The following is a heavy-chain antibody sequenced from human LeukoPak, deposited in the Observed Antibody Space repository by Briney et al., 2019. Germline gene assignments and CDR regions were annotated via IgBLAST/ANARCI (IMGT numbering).Heavy chain of an antibody. V-gene: IGHV5-51*01. Sequence: GAALQISCKGSGDHFASYRIGWGRPMPGEGLEWMGFIYPCDSETKNSPSCQGQVTMSADKSNSTAYLQWSSLKASDIAIYYCARLGLGSGSSCDYWGQGTLVIVSS. CDR3: ARLGLGSGSSCDY. J-gene: IGHJ4*02. CDR1: GDHFASYR. D-gene: IGHD3-10*01. CDR2: IYPCDSET.